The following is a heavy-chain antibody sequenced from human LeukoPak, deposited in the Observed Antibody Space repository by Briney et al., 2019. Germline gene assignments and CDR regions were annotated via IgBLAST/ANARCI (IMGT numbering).Heavy chain of an antibody. CDR1: GYTFTGYY. J-gene: IGHJ3*02. CDR2: INPNSGGT. V-gene: IGHV1-2*02. CDR3: ARDRIMITFGGVGAFDI. Sequence: ASVKVSCKASGYTFTGYYIHWVRQAPGQGLEWMGWINPNSGGTNYAQKFQGRVTMTRDTSISTAYMELSRLRSDDTAVYYCARDRIMITFGGVGAFDIWGQGTMVTVSS. D-gene: IGHD3-16*01.